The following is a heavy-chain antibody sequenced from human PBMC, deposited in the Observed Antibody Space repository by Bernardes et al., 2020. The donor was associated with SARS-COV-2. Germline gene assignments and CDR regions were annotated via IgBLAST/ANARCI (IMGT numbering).Heavy chain of an antibody. Sequence: GGSLRLSCEASGFSFSSYSMNWVRQAPGKGLEWLSYISRSSDDIRYADSVKGRFTISRDNAKNSLYLQLNSLRDEDTAVYYCARDAEGSIIPYARFEYWGQGTLVAVSS. CDR1: GFSFSSYS. D-gene: IGHD1-26*01. V-gene: IGHV3-48*02. J-gene: IGHJ4*02. CDR3: ARDAEGSIIPYARFEY. CDR2: ISRSSDDI.